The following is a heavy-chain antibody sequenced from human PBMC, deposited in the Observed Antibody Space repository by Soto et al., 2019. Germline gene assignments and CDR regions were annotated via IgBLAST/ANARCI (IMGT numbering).Heavy chain of an antibody. CDR1: VFTFSSYG. Sequence: PGGSLRLSCAASVFTFSSYGMHWVRQAPGKGLEWVAVIWYDGSNKYYADSVKGRFTISRDNSKNTLYLQMNSLRAEDTAVYYCARDTRGYEINWFYPWGQGTLVTVSS. D-gene: IGHD5-12*01. CDR3: ARDTRGYEINWFYP. CDR2: IWYDGSNK. J-gene: IGHJ5*02. V-gene: IGHV3-33*01.